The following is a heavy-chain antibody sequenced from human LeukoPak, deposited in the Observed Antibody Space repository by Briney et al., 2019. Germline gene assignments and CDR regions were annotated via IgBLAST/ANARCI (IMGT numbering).Heavy chain of an antibody. V-gene: IGHV3-30*04. CDR1: GFTFSSYA. J-gene: IGHJ4*02. CDR2: ISYNGSDK. D-gene: IGHD6-19*01. CDR3: ARGAYSRGWTTFDY. Sequence: GRSLRLSCAASGFTFSSYAMHRVRQAPGKGLVWVALISYNGSDKYYIDSVKGRFTISRDNSKNTLYVQMNSLRAEDTAVYYCARGAYSRGWTTFDYWGRGILVTVSS.